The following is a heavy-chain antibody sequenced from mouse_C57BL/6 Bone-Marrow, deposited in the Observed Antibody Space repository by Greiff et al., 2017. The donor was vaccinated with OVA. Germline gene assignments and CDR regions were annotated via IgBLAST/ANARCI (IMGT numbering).Heavy chain of an antibody. CDR1: GFSLTSYG. CDR3: ALGKVAGTHYYAMDY. V-gene: IGHV2-2*01. J-gene: IGHJ4*01. Sequence: VKLQESGPGLVQPSQSLSITCTVSGFSLTSYGVHWVRQSPGKGLEWLGVIWSGGSTDYNAAFISRLSISKDNSKSQVFFKMNSLQADDTAIYYCALGKVAGTHYYAMDYWGQGTSVTVSS. D-gene: IGHD4-1*01. CDR2: IWSGGST.